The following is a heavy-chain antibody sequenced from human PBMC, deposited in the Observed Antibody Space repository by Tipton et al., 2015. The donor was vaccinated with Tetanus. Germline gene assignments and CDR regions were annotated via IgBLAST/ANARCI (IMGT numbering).Heavy chain of an antibody. Sequence: SGFTFSSYAMSWVRQAPGKGLEWVSAISGSGGSTYYADSVKGRFTISRDNSKNTLYLQMNSLRAEDTAVYYCAKVMYYDFWSGYFLYYGMDVWGQGTTVTVSS. D-gene: IGHD3-3*01. CDR1: GFTFSSYA. V-gene: IGHV3-23*01. CDR2: ISGSGGST. CDR3: AKVMYYDFWSGYFLYYGMDV. J-gene: IGHJ6*02.